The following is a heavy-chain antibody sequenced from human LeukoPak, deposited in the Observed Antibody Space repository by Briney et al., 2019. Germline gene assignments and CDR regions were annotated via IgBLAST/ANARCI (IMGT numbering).Heavy chain of an antibody. J-gene: IGHJ4*02. Sequence: HPGGSQRLSCAASGFTFNTYAMSWVRQTPEKGLEWVSSITGTGGSTYYADSVTGRFTMSRDNSKNTLYLHLSSRRAGDTAVYYCVKEDNYYDFYYCGQGALVTVSS. V-gene: IGHV3-23*01. CDR1: GFTFNTYA. D-gene: IGHD1-26*01. CDR2: ITGTGGST. CDR3: VKEDNYYDFYY.